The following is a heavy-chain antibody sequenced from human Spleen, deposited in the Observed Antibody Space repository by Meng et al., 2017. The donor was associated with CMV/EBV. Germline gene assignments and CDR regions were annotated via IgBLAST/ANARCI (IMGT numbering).Heavy chain of an antibody. J-gene: IGHJ4*02. Sequence: ASVKVSCKASGYIFTKYGVNWMRQAPGQGPEWMGWISAYNGDTMYAPKVQGRVTMTTDTSTSTAYMELRGLRSDDTAVYYCARGYCSGASCYIDDWGQGTLVTVSS. CDR3: ARGYCSGASCYIDD. V-gene: IGHV1-18*01. CDR1: GYIFTKYG. CDR2: ISAYNGDT. D-gene: IGHD2-2*02.